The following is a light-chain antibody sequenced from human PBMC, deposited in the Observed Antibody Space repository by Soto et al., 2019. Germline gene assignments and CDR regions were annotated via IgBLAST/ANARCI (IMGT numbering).Light chain of an antibody. CDR3: CLYAGSSTHYV. Sequence: QSALTQPASVSGSPGQSITISCTGTSSDVGSYNLVSWYQQHPGKAPKLMIYEGSKRPSGVSNRFSGSKSGNTASLTISGLQAEDEADYYCCLYAGSSTHYVFGTGTKVTVL. V-gene: IGLV2-23*01. CDR2: EGS. CDR1: SSDVGSYNL. J-gene: IGLJ1*01.